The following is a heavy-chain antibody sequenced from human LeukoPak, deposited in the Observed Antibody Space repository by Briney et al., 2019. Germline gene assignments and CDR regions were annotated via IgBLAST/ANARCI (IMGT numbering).Heavy chain of an antibody. CDR3: ARSPYSSSSYYFDY. J-gene: IGHJ4*02. Sequence: ASVKVSCKASGYTFTSYDINWVRQATGQGLEWMGWMNPNSGNTGYAQKLQGRVTMTTDTSTSTAYMELRSLRSDDTAVYYCARSPYSSSSYYFDYWGQGTLVTVSS. CDR1: GYTFTSYD. V-gene: IGHV1-8*02. D-gene: IGHD6-6*01. CDR2: MNPNSGNT.